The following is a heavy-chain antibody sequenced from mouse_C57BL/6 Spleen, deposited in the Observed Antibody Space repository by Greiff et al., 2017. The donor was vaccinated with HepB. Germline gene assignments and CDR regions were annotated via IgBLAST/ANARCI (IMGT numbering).Heavy chain of an antibody. V-gene: IGHV1-80*01. CDR2: IYPGDGDT. D-gene: IGHD2-3*01. Sequence: VQLPQSGAELVKPGASVKISCKASGYAFSSYWMNWVKQRPGKGLEWIGQIYPGDGDTNYNGKFKGKATLTAAKSSSTAYMQLSSLTSEDSVVYFCARREDGYYLYFDYWGQGTTLTVSS. CDR3: ARREDGYYLYFDY. CDR1: GYAFSSYW. J-gene: IGHJ2*01.